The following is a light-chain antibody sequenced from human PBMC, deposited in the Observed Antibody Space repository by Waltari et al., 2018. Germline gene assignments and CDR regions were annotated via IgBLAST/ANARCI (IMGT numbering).Light chain of an antibody. J-gene: IGLJ1*01. V-gene: IGLV1-40*01. Sequence: QSVLTQPPSVSGAPGQRVTLSCTGSSSNIGAGYDVHWYQNLPGTAPKLLIHGNRHPPSGVPDRFPGSKSGTSASLAITGLQADDEADYYCQSYDISLSGYVFGTGTKVTVL. CDR1: SSNIGAGYD. CDR3: QSYDISLSGYV. CDR2: GNR.